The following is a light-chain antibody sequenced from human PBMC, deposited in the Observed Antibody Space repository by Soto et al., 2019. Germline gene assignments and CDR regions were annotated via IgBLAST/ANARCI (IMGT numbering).Light chain of an antibody. Sequence: QSVLTQPRSVSGSPGQSVTISCSGTSSDVGGYEYVSWYQQHPGKAPRLLIYHVGQRPSGVPDRFSGSKSDTTASLTISGLQADDEAEYFCSSYTAGRTLVFGGGTKVTVL. CDR3: SSYTAGRTLV. J-gene: IGLJ2*01. V-gene: IGLV2-11*01. CDR2: HVG. CDR1: SSDVGGYEY.